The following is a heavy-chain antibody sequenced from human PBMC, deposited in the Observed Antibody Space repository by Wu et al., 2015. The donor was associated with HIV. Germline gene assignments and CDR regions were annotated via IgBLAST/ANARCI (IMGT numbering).Heavy chain of an antibody. CDR3: ARDLGNDFAVRGYYWYMDV. D-gene: IGHD3/OR15-3a*01. CDR1: GYDLAGYY. CDR2: INTLTGVT. J-gene: IGHJ6*03. V-gene: IGHV1-2*02. Sequence: QVQLVQSGTEVKKPGASVKVSCKASGYDLAGYYIHWVRLVPGQGLQWMGWINTLTGVTSYQETFQGRVTLTRDASINTAYMQLNRLRSDDTAVYFCARDLGNDFAVRGYYWYMDVWGRGTAITSP.